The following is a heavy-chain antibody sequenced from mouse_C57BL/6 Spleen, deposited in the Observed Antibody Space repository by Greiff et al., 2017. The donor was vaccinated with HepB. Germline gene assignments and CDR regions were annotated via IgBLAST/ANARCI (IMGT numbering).Heavy chain of an antibody. J-gene: IGHJ4*01. Sequence: EVKVEESGGGLVKPGGSLKLSCAASGFTFSDYGMHWVRQAPEKGLEWVAYISSGSSTIYYADTVKGRFTISRDNAKNTLFLQMTSLRSEDTAMYYCARRMGQGAMDYWGQGTSVTVSS. CDR3: ARRMGQGAMDY. CDR1: GFTFSDYG. D-gene: IGHD3-3*01. CDR2: ISSGSSTI. V-gene: IGHV5-17*01.